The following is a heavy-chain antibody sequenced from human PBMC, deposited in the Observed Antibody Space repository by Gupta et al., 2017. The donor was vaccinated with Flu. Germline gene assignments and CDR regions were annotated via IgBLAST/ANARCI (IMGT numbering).Heavy chain of an antibody. CDR2: INHSGST. Sequence: QVQLQQWGAGLLKPSETLSLTCAVYGGSFSGYYWSWIRQPPGKGLEWIGEINHSGSTNYNPSLKSRVTISVDTSKNQFSLKLSSVTAADTAVYYCARGRSYFDYFDYWGQGTLVTVSS. CDR1: GGSFSGYY. D-gene: IGHD3-10*01. CDR3: ARGRSYFDYFDY. J-gene: IGHJ4*02. V-gene: IGHV4-34*01.